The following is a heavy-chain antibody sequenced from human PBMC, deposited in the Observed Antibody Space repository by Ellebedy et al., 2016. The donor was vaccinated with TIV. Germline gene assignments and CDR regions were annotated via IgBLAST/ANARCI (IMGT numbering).Heavy chain of an antibody. J-gene: IGHJ4*02. V-gene: IGHV4-59*01. D-gene: IGHD3-10*01. CDR3: ARDGVEDYFDY. Sequence: MPSETLSLTCTVPGGSFSSYYWSWIRQPPGKGREWIGYIYHTGSTNYNPSLRSRVTLAVDTPKNEFSLTLSSVTTADTAIYYCARDGVEDYFDYWGQGLLVTVSS. CDR2: IYHTGST. CDR1: GGSFSSYY.